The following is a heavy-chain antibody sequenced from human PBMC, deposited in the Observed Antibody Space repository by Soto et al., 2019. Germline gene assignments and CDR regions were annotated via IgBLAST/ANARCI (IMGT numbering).Heavy chain of an antibody. Sequence: GGSLRLSCAASGFTFSSYAMHFVRQAPGKGLEWVAVIWYDGSNKYYADSVKGRFTISRDNSKNTLYLQMNSLRAEDTAVYYYARDDTLTIDYWGQGTLVTVSS. J-gene: IGHJ4*02. V-gene: IGHV3-33*08. CDR2: IWYDGSNK. CDR3: ARDDTLTIDY. CDR1: GFTFSSYA.